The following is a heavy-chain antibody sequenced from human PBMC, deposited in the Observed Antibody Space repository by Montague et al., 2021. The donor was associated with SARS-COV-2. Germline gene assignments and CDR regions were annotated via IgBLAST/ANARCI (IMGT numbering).Heavy chain of an antibody. CDR1: GSSVRSYF. Sequence: SETLSLTCIVSGSSVRSYFWSWIRKPPGKGLEWIGNIYDSGSTYSNPSLKSQVTISVDTSKNQFSLKLSAVTAADTAVYYCARENTVTTFGGPYYFDSWGQGTLVTVSA. D-gene: IGHD4-17*01. V-gene: IGHV4-59*02. CDR2: IYDSGST. J-gene: IGHJ4*02. CDR3: ARENTVTTFGGPYYFDS.